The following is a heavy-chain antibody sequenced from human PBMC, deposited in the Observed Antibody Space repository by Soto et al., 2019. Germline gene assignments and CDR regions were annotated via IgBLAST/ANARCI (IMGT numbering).Heavy chain of an antibody. Sequence: QITLNEAGPTQVKPRQTLTLTCTFSGFSLTTSGVGVGWIRPSPGKAPEWLALIYWDDDKRYSPSLKSRLTITKDPSKNQVVLTMADLDPADTATYYCAHRVLRAVFGLVTTTAIYFDFWGQGTPVAVSS. D-gene: IGHD3-3*01. V-gene: IGHV2-5*02. CDR1: GFSLTTSGVG. CDR3: AHRVLRAVFGLVTTTAIYFDF. CDR2: IYWDDDK. J-gene: IGHJ4*02.